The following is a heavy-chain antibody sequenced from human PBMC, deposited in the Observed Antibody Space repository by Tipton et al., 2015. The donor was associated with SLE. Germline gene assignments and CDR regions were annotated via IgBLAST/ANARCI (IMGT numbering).Heavy chain of an antibody. CDR2: IYPGDSDT. CDR1: GYSFTSYW. CDR3: ARGGTISLEYFDL. J-gene: IGHJ2*01. D-gene: IGHD3-9*01. V-gene: IGHV5-51*01. Sequence: VQLVQSGAEVKKPGESLKISCKGSGYSFTSYWIGWVRQMPGKGLEWMGIIYPGDSDTRYSPSFQGQVTISADKSISTAYLQWSSLRSEDTAVYYCARGGTISLEYFDLWGRGTLVTVSS.